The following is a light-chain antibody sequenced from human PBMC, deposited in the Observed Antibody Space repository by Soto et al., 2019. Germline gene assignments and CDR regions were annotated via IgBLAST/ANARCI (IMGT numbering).Light chain of an antibody. CDR3: QQNYSALRT. Sequence: EVMMPQFPDTVSVTAGATVTLCCGASQSVRTNLAWYQQRPGQAPRLLIHYASTRASDIPARFSGSGSGTDFTLTISSLQPEDFAIYYCQQNYSALRTFGQGTKVEIK. CDR2: YAS. J-gene: IGKJ1*01. CDR1: QSVRTN. V-gene: IGKV3D-15*01.